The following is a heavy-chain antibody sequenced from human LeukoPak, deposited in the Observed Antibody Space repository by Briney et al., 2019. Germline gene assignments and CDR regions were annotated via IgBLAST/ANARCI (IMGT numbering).Heavy chain of an antibody. CDR3: ARAVDTVMPYYYYGMDV. D-gene: IGHD5-18*01. J-gene: IGHJ6*02. Sequence: ASVKVSCKASGYTFTSYGISWVRQAPGQGLEWMGWISAYNGNTNYAQKLQGRVTMTTDTSTSTAYMELRSLRSDDTAVYYCARAVDTVMPYYYYGMDVWGQGTTVTVSS. V-gene: IGHV1-18*01. CDR1: GYTFTSYG. CDR2: ISAYNGNT.